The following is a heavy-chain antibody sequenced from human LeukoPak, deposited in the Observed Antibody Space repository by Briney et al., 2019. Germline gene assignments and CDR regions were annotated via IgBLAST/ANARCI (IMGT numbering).Heavy chain of an antibody. V-gene: IGHV1-2*06. Sequence: ASVKVSCKASGYTFTGYYMHWVRQAPGQGLEWMGRINPNSGGTNYAQKFQGRVTMTRDTSISTAYMELSRLRSDDTAVYYCARGPTYYDFWSGLNDYWGQGTLATVSS. CDR3: ARGPTYYDFWSGLNDY. CDR2: INPNSGGT. D-gene: IGHD3-3*01. CDR1: GYTFTGYY. J-gene: IGHJ4*02.